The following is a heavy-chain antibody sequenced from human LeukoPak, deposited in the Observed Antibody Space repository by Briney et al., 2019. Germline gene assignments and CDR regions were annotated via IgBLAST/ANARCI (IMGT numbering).Heavy chain of an antibody. CDR1: GFIFSSYD. CDR3: ARDGAI. CDR2: ISYDGSNK. J-gene: IGHJ4*02. V-gene: IGHV3-30-3*01. Sequence: GGSLRLSCAASGFIFSSYDMHWVRQAPGKGLEWVAVISYDGSNKYYADSVKGRFTISRDNAKNSLYLQMNSVRAEDTAVYYCARDGAIGGQGTLVTVSS. D-gene: IGHD2-2*02.